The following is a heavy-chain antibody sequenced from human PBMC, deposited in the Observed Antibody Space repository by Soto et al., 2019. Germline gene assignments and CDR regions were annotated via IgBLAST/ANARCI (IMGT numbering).Heavy chain of an antibody. CDR3: AKDSWYFDL. J-gene: IGHJ4*02. D-gene: IGHD6-13*01. CDR2: IDTSGSST. CDR1: GFIFTNFW. Sequence: PGESLKISCEASGFIFTNFWMHWVRQVPGKGLVWVSRIDTSGSSTSYADSVKGRFTISRDNAKNTVPLQMNSLRAEDTGVYYCAKDSWYFDLWSQGSLVTVSS. V-gene: IGHV3-74*01.